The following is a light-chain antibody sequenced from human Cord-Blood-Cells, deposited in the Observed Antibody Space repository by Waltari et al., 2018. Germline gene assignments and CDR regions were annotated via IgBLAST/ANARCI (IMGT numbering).Light chain of an antibody. CDR2: GAS. J-gene: IGKJ1*01. CDR1: QSVSSN. V-gene: IGKV3-15*01. Sequence: EIVMTQSPATLSVSPGERALLSCRASQSVSSNLAWYQQKPGQAPRLLSYGASTRATGSPARFSGSGSGTEFTLTISSLQSEDFAVYYCQQYNNWPLTFGQGTKVEIK. CDR3: QQYNNWPLT.